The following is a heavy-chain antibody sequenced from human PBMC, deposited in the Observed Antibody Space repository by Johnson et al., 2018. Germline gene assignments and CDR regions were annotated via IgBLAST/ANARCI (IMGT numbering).Heavy chain of an antibody. CDR1: GFTFSSYG. J-gene: IGHJ3*02. Sequence: QVQLVESGGGVVQPGRSLRLSCAASGFTFSSYGMHWVRQAPGKGLEWVAVIWYDGSNKYYADSVKGRVTIPRDNSKNTLFRQMKCLRAEERAVYYCARGGYRYGDDAFDIWGQGTMVTVSS. D-gene: IGHD5-18*01. CDR3: ARGGYRYGDDAFDI. CDR2: IWYDGSNK. V-gene: IGHV3-33*01.